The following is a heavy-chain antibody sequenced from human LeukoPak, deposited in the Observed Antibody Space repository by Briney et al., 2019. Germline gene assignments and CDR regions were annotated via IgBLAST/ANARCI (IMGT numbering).Heavy chain of an antibody. V-gene: IGHV4-39*01. CDR1: GGSISSSNYY. CDR3: ARPVPSRLGWFDP. CDR2: IYYSGRT. D-gene: IGHD1-1*01. Sequence: SETLSLTCTVSGGSISSSNYYCGWIRQPPGRGLEWIGSIYYSGRTYYNPSLKSRVTISVDTSKNQFSLKLSSVTAADTAVYYCARPVPSRLGWFDPWGQGTLVTVSS. J-gene: IGHJ5*02.